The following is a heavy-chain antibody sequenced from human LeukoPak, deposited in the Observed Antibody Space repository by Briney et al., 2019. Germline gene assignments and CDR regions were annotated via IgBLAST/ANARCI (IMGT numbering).Heavy chain of an antibody. V-gene: IGHV1-8*03. CDR1: GYTFTSYD. Sequence: ASVKVSCKASGYTFTSYDINWVRQATGQGLEWMGWMNPNSGNTGYAQKFQGRVTSTRNTSISTAYMELSSLRSEDTAVYYCARGHAILVYYYYMDVWGKGTTVTVSS. D-gene: IGHD3-3*01. J-gene: IGHJ6*03. CDR3: ARGHAILVYYYYMDV. CDR2: MNPNSGNT.